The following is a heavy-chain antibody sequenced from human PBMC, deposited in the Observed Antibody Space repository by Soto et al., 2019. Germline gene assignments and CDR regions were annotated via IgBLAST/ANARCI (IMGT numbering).Heavy chain of an antibody. Sequence: GASVKVSCKASGYTFTGYYMHWVRQAPGQGLEWMGWINPNSGGTNYAQKFQGRVTMTRDTSISTAYMELSRLRSDDTAVYYCARDRGDTYYYDGNWFDPWGQGTLVTVSS. CDR2: INPNSGGT. CDR3: ARDRGDTYYYDGNWFDP. J-gene: IGHJ5*02. CDR1: GYTFTGYY. V-gene: IGHV1-2*02. D-gene: IGHD3-22*01.